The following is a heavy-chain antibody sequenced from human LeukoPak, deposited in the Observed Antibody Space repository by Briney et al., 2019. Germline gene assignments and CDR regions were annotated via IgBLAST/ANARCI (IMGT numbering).Heavy chain of an antibody. CDR1: GYTFTGYY. Sequence: EASVKVSCKASGYTFTGYYMHWVRQAPGQGLEWMGWINPNSGGTNYAQKFQGRVTMTRDTSISTAYMELSRLRSDDTAVYYCARVIGYCSGGSCYTRVDAFDIWGQGTMVTVSS. J-gene: IGHJ3*02. CDR2: INPNSGGT. V-gene: IGHV1-2*02. D-gene: IGHD2-15*01. CDR3: ARVIGYCSGGSCYTRVDAFDI.